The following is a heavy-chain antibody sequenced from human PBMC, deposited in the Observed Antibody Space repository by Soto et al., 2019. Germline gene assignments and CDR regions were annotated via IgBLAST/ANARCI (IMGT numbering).Heavy chain of an antibody. D-gene: IGHD3-3*02. CDR2: IMPVFPTP. CDR3: ARDKARQQLGGNYYYIMDV. V-gene: IGHV1-69*12. Sequence: QVQLVQSGAEVKKPGSSVKVSCKTSGGTFRTSAISWVRQAPGQGLEWMGGIMPVFPTPDYAQKFQGRVTITADESTSTAYMELSSLRSEDTAVYYCARDKARQQLGGNYYYIMDVWGQGPTVTVSS. CDR1: GGTFRTSA. J-gene: IGHJ6*01.